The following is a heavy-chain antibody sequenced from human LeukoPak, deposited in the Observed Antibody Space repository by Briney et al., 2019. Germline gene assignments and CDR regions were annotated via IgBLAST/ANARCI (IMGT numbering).Heavy chain of an antibody. CDR3: AKDQVVITTTGSWFDP. Sequence: GGSLRLSCAVSGFTFSSYAINWVRQAPGKGLEWVSSISGSSGSTFYADAVKGRFTISRDNSKNTLYLQMNSLRAEDTAVYYCAKDQVVITTTGSWFDPWGQGTLVTVSS. D-gene: IGHD3-22*01. J-gene: IGHJ5*02. V-gene: IGHV3-23*01. CDR1: GFTFSSYA. CDR2: ISGSSGST.